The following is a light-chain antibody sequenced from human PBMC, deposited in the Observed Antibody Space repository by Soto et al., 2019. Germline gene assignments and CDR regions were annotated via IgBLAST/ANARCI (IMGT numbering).Light chain of an antibody. J-gene: IGKJ1*01. V-gene: IGKV3-15*01. Sequence: EIVMTQSPATLSVSPGERATLSCRASQSVSSAIAWYQQKPGQAPRLVIYGAFTRATGIPARFSGSGSGTEFTLTISSLHSEDFAVYYCQQYNNWPPWTFGQGTKVEIK. CDR3: QQYNNWPPWT. CDR2: GAF. CDR1: QSVSSA.